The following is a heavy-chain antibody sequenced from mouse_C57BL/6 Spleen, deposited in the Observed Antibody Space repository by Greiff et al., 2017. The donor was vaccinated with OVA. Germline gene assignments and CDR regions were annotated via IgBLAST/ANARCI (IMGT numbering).Heavy chain of an antibody. CDR3: ARSLYYGNYPWYFDV. CDR2: ISYDGSN. Sequence: ESGPGLVKPSQSLSLTCSVTGYSITSGYYWNWIRQFPGNKLEWMGYISYDGSNNYNPSLKNRISITRDTSKNQFFLKLNSVTTEDTATYYCARSLYYGNYPWYFDVWGTGTTVTVSS. J-gene: IGHJ1*03. D-gene: IGHD2-1*01. V-gene: IGHV3-6*01. CDR1: GYSITSGYY.